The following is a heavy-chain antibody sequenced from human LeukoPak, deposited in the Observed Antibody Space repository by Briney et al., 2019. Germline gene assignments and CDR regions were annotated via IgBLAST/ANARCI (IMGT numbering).Heavy chain of an antibody. Sequence: PSQTLSLTCAVSGGSISSGGYSWSWIRQPPGKGLEWIGYIYHSGSTYYNPSLKSRVTISVDRSKNQFSLKLSSVTAADTAVYYCARETVRYFVRGTFDYWGQGTLVTVSS. CDR2: IYHSGST. CDR1: GGSISSGGYS. V-gene: IGHV4-30-2*01. D-gene: IGHD3-9*01. CDR3: ARETVRYFVRGTFDY. J-gene: IGHJ4*02.